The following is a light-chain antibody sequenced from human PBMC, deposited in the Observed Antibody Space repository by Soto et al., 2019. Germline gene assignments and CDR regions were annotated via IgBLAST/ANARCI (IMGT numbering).Light chain of an antibody. CDR3: QQYNNWPWT. Sequence: EIVLTQSQATLSLSPGERATLSCRASQSVSSYLAWYQQKPGQAPRLLIYGASTRATGIPARFSGSGSGTEFTLTISSLQSEDFAVYYCQQYNNWPWTFGQGTKVDVK. J-gene: IGKJ1*01. CDR1: QSVSSY. CDR2: GAS. V-gene: IGKV3-15*01.